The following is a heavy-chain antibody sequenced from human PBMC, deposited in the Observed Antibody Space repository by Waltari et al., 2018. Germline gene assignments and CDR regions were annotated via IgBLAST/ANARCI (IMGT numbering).Heavy chain of an antibody. CDR3: ARPSKAVAGLDAFDI. J-gene: IGHJ3*02. Sequence: EVQLVQSGAEVKKPGESLKISCKGSGYSFTSYWIGWVRQMPGKGLEWMGIIYPGDSDTRYSPSFQGQGTISADKSISTAYLQWSSLKASDTAMYYCARPSKAVAGLDAFDIWGQGTMVTVSS. D-gene: IGHD6-19*01. CDR1: GYSFTSYW. V-gene: IGHV5-51*01. CDR2: IYPGDSDT.